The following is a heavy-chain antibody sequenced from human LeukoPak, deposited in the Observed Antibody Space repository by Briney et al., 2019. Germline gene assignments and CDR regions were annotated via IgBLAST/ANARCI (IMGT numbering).Heavy chain of an antibody. Sequence: SETLSLTCAVYGGSFSGYYWSWIRQPPGKGLEWIGEINHSGSTNYNPSLKSRVTISVDTSKIQFSLKLSSVTAADTAVYYCARVSLTVTTDLDYWGQGTLVTVSS. V-gene: IGHV4-34*01. CDR1: GGSFSGYY. CDR2: INHSGST. D-gene: IGHD4-17*01. J-gene: IGHJ4*02. CDR3: ARVSLTVTTDLDY.